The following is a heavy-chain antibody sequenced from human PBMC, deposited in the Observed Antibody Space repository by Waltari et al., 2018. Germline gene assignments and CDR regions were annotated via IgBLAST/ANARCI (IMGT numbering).Heavy chain of an antibody. CDR2: INHSGST. Sequence: QVQLQQWGAGLLKPSETLSLTCAVYGGSFSGYYWSWIRQPPGKGLGWIGEINHSGSTNYNPALKSRVTKTVDKFKNQFLPELDSVTAADTGVYYRARGRGLAARLFDYWGQGTLVTVSS. CDR3: ARGRGLAARLFDY. V-gene: IGHV4-34*01. J-gene: IGHJ4*02. CDR1: GGSFSGYY. D-gene: IGHD6-13*01.